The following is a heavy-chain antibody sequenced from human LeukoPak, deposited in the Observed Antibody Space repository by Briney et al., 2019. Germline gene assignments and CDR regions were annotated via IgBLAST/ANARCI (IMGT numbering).Heavy chain of an antibody. CDR3: ARDPTQDSSGYLDY. CDR1: GYTFISYG. J-gene: IGHJ4*02. Sequence: GASVKVSCKASGYTFISYGISWVRQAPGQGLEWMGWISAYNGNTNYAQKLQGRVTMTTDTSTSTAYMELRSLRSDDTAVYYCARDPTQDSSGYLDYWGQGTLVTVSS. D-gene: IGHD3-22*01. V-gene: IGHV1-18*01. CDR2: ISAYNGNT.